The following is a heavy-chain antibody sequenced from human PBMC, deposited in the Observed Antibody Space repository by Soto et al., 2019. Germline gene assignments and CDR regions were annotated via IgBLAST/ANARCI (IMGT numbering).Heavy chain of an antibody. Sequence: EVQLLESGGGLVQPGGSLRLSCVVSGFTFGSYAMSWGRQAPEKGPEWVAILGGNGFTTYYADSVKGRFTISGDKSKSTLFLQMTSLGADDTGVSYCAKALRPSLNFFYYMDVWGRGTSVTVSS. D-gene: IGHD3-16*01. V-gene: IGHV3-23*01. CDR2: LGGNGFTT. CDR1: GFTFGSYA. J-gene: IGHJ6*03. CDR3: AKALRPSLNFFYYMDV.